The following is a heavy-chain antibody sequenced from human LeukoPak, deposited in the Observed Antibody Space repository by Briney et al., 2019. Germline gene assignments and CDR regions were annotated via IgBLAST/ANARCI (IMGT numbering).Heavy chain of an antibody. J-gene: IGHJ4*02. V-gene: IGHV3-21*01. CDR1: GFTFSSHT. D-gene: IGHD3-10*01. CDR3: ARVSTMGWD. CDR2: ISGSSRYI. Sequence: GGSLRLSCAASGFTFSSHTMNWVRQAPGKGLEWVSSISGSSRYIYQADSVKGRFTISRDNAKNSLYLQMNNLRADDTAVYYCARVSTMGWDWGQGALVTVA.